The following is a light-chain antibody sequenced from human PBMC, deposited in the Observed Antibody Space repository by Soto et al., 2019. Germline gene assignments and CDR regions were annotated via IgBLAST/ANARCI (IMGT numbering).Light chain of an antibody. V-gene: IGKV3-20*01. J-gene: IGKJ1*01. CDR3: HQYGSAPWT. CDR1: QSVSSY. Sequence: EIVLTQSPGTLSLSPGERATLSCRASQSVSSYLAWYQQKPGQAPRLLIYGASNRATGTPDRFRGSGSGTDFTLTITRLEPEDFAVYYCHQYGSAPWTFGQGTKVDIK. CDR2: GAS.